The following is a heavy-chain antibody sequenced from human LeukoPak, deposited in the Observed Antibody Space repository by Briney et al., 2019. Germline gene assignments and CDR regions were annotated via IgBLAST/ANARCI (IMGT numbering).Heavy chain of an antibody. CDR1: GGSFSGYY. Sequence: PSETLSLTCAVYGGSFSGYYWSWIRQPPGKGLEWIGEINHSGSTNYNPSLKSRVTISVGTSKNQFSLKLSSVTAADTAVYYCARAVVVVPAATVDYWGQGTLVTVSS. D-gene: IGHD2-2*01. CDR3: ARAVVVVPAATVDY. J-gene: IGHJ4*02. CDR2: INHSGST. V-gene: IGHV4-34*01.